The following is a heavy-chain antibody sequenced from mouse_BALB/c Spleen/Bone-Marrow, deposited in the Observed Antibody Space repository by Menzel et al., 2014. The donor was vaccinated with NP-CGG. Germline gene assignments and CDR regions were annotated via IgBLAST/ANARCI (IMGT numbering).Heavy chain of an antibody. CDR1: GYTFTSYW. CDR2: INPSNGRT. V-gene: IGHV1S81*02. CDR3: TSPQLGRDY. J-gene: IGHJ2*01. Sequence: QVQLQQSGAELVKPGASVKLFCKASGYTFTSYWMYWVKQRPGQGLEWIGEINPSNGRTDYNEKFKTKATLTVDSSSSTAYMQLSSLTSEDSAVYYCTSPQLGRDYWGQGTTLTVSS. D-gene: IGHD4-1*02.